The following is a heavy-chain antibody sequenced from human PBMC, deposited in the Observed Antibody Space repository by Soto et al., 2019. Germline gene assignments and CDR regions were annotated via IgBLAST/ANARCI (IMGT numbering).Heavy chain of an antibody. CDR1: GGSISSYY. D-gene: IGHD3-16*01. Sequence: SETLSLTCTVSGGSISSYYWSWIRQPPGKGLEWIGYIYYSASTNYGPSLKSRVTISVDTSKNQFSLKLSSVTAADTAVYYCARAQAVWGLGEYYFDYWGQGTLVTVSS. CDR2: IYYSAST. V-gene: IGHV4-59*01. J-gene: IGHJ4*02. CDR3: ARAQAVWGLGEYYFDY.